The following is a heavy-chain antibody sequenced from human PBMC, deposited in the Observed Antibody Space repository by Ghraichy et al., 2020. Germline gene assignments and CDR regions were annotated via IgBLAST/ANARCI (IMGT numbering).Heavy chain of an antibody. V-gene: IGHV6-1*01. CDR2: TYYVSQWYD. CDR3: ARSTTPGGVGNYHNWFDP. J-gene: IGHJ5*02. D-gene: IGHD2/OR15-2a*01. CDR1: GDSVSNNTAA. Sequence: SETLSLTCAIFGDSVSNNTAAWNWIRQSPTRGLEWLGRTYYVSQWYDDFALSVKSRITINPDTSKNQFSLHLKSVTPEDTAVYYCARSTTPGGVGNYHNWFDPWGQGTLVTVSS.